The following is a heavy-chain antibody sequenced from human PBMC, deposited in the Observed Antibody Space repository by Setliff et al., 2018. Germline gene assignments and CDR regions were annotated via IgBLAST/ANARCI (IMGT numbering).Heavy chain of an antibody. CDR3: ARTGTYRYFDY. Sequence: PSETLSLTCTVSGGSISSGVYYWGWIRQPPGKGLEWIGRIYHGGKTYYNASLKSRLTISVDTSKNQVSLNLRSVTAADTAVYYCARTGTYRYFDYWGQGTQVTVSS. J-gene: IGHJ4*02. CDR2: IYHGGKT. V-gene: IGHV4-39*01. D-gene: IGHD1-1*01. CDR1: GGSISSGVYY.